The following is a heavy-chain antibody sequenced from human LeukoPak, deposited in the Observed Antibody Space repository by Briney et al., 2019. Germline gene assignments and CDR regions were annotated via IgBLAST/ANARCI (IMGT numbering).Heavy chain of an antibody. V-gene: IGHV1-2*02. CDR1: GYTFTGYY. Sequence: ASVKVSCKASGYTFTGYYMHWVRQAPGQGLEWMGWINPNSGGTNYAQKLQGRVTMTTDTSTSTAYMELRSLRSDNTAVYYCARDDQRIAARYGLGYYFDYWGQGTLVTVSS. CDR2: INPNSGGT. J-gene: IGHJ4*02. D-gene: IGHD6-6*01. CDR3: ARDDQRIAARYGLGYYFDY.